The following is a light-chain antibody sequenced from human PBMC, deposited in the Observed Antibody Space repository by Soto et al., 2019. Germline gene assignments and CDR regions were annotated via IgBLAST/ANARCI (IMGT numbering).Light chain of an antibody. CDR3: QQYNNWPPWT. CDR1: QSVSSN. CDR2: GAS. Sequence: EIVFTQSPATLSLSPWNRATLSCMSSQSVSSNLAWYQQKPGQAPKLLIYGASTRDTGVPARFTGSGSGTEFTLTISSLQSEDFAVYFCQQYNNWPPWTFGQGTKLDIK. V-gene: IGKV3-15*01. J-gene: IGKJ1*01.